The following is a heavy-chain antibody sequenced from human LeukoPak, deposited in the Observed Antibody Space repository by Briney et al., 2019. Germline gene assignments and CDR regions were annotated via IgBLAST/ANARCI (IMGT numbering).Heavy chain of an antibody. CDR3: ATGSAGFGFYMDV. Sequence: GGSLRLSCAASGFTFDDYAMHWVRQAPGKGLEWVSLISWDGGSTYYADSVKGRFTISRDNSKNSLYLQMNSLRAEDTALYYCATGSAGFGFYMDVWAKGPRSPSP. J-gene: IGHJ6*03. CDR1: GFTFDDYA. D-gene: IGHD3-10*01. CDR2: ISWDGGST. V-gene: IGHV3-43D*03.